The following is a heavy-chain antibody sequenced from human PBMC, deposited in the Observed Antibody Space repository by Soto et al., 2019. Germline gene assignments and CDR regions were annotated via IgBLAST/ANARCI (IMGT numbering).Heavy chain of an antibody. CDR1: GFSFSSYA. Sequence: GGSLRLSCAASGFSFSSYAVSWVRQAPGKGLEWVSAISGSGGSTYYADSVKGRFTISRDNSKNTLYLQMNSLRAEDTAVYYCAKQDIVLMVYAILGAFDIWGQGTMVTVSS. CDR3: AKQDIVLMVYAILGAFDI. CDR2: ISGSGGST. D-gene: IGHD2-8*01. V-gene: IGHV3-23*01. J-gene: IGHJ3*02.